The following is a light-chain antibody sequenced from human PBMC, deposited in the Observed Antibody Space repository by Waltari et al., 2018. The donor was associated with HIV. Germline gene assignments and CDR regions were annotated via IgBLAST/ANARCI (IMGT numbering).Light chain of an antibody. CDR2: AAS. CDR3: QQYGSSQVT. V-gene: IGKV3-20*01. CDR1: QSVISSF. Sequence: EIVLTQSPGTLSLSPGARATLSCRASQSVISSFLAWYQQKPGQAPRLLIYAASRRATVIPDRFSGSGSATDFTLTISRLEPEDFAVYYCQQYGSSQVTFGQGTRVDI. J-gene: IGKJ1*01.